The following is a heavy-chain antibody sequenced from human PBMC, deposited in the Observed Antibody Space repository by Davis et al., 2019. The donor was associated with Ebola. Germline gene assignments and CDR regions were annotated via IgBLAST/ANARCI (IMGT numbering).Heavy chain of an antibody. V-gene: IGHV3-21*04. CDR1: GFTFSSYS. D-gene: IGHD6-13*01. Sequence: GGSLRLSCAASGFTFSSYSMNWVRQAPGKGLEWVSSITSSSTYIYYADSVKGRFTISRDNSKITLYLQMNSLRAEDTAVYYCAKPQRGGSSWYVFDYWGQGTLVTVSS. CDR3: AKPQRGGSSWYVFDY. J-gene: IGHJ4*02. CDR2: ITSSSTYI.